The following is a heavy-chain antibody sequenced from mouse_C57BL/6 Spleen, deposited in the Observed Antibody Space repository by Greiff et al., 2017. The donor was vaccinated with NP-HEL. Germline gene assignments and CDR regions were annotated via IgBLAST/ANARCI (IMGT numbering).Heavy chain of an antibody. CDR1: GYTFTDYY. CDR2: IYPGSGNT. D-gene: IGHD3-1*01. Sequence: VQVVESGAELVRPGASVKLSCKASGYTFTDYYINWVKQRPGQGLEWIARIYPGSGNTYYNEKFKGKATLTAEKSSSTAYMQLSSLTSEDSAVYFCARSGLYYAMDYWGQGTSVTVSS. J-gene: IGHJ4*01. CDR3: ARSGLYYAMDY. V-gene: IGHV1-76*01.